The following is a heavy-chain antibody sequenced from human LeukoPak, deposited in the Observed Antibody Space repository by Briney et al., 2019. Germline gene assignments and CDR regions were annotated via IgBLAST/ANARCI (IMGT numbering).Heavy chain of an antibody. J-gene: IGHJ4*02. CDR1: GFTFSSYS. D-gene: IGHD3-9*01. Sequence: GGSLRLSCAASGFTFSSYSMNWVRQAPGKGLEWVAFIRYDGSNKYYADSVKGRFTISRDNSKNTLYLQMNSLRAEDTAVYYCAKGPRYDILTGYPDYWGQGTLVTVSS. V-gene: IGHV3-30*02. CDR3: AKGPRYDILTGYPDY. CDR2: IRYDGSNK.